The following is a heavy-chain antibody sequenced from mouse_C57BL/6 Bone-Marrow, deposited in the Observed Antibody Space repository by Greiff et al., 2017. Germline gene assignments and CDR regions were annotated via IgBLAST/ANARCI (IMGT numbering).Heavy chain of an antibody. CDR1: GYSITSGYY. J-gene: IGHJ4*01. V-gene: IGHV3-6*01. D-gene: IGHD2-2*01. Sequence: EVHLVESGPGLVKPSQSLSLTCSVTGYSITSGYYWNWFRQFLGNKLEWMGYISYDGSNNYNPSLKNRISITRDTSKNQFFLKLNSVTTEDTATYYCARVVTTNYAMDYWGQGTSVTVSS. CDR3: ARVVTTNYAMDY. CDR2: ISYDGSN.